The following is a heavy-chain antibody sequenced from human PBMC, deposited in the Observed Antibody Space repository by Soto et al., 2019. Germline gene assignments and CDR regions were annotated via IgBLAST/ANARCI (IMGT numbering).Heavy chain of an antibody. D-gene: IGHD3-16*01. J-gene: IGHJ4*02. CDR1: GFTFSGSA. V-gene: IGHV3-30*04. Sequence: VQLVESGGGLVQPGGSLKLSCAASGFTFSGSAMHWVRQAPGKGLEWVAIISYDGSKKYYADSVKGRFTISRDNSKNTLYLQMNSLRVEDTAVYYCAKDRVESGLGEIDYWGQGTLVTVSS. CDR2: ISYDGSKK. CDR3: AKDRVESGLGEIDY.